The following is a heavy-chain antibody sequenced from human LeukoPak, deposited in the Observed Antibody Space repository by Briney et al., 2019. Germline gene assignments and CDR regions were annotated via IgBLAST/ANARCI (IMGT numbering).Heavy chain of an antibody. CDR2: ISSSSSTI. CDR3: AREPYGSGSYNFDY. D-gene: IGHD3-10*01. CDR1: GFTFSSYN. V-gene: IGHV3-48*01. J-gene: IGHJ4*02. Sequence: GGSLRPSCAASGFTFSSYNMNWVRQAPGKGLEWVSCISSSSSTIYYADSVKGRFTISRDNAKNSLYLQMNSLRAEDTAVYYCAREPYGSGSYNFDYWGQGTLVTVSS.